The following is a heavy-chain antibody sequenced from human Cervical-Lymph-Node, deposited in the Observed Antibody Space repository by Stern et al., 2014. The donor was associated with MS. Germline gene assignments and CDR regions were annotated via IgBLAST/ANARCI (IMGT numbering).Heavy chain of an antibody. D-gene: IGHD6-13*01. Sequence: QVQLQESGPRLVRPSETLSLICSVSGGSISSSNSYWGWIRQSPGKGLEWIGSIYESGTTFYNSSVESRVTISVDPSKNQFTLDLRPVTAADTAMYYCARQRLATGYSNSYDGLDVWGQGTTVTVSS. CDR1: GGSISSSNSY. V-gene: IGHV4-39*01. J-gene: IGHJ6*02. CDR3: ARQRLATGYSNSYDGLDV. CDR2: IYESGTT.